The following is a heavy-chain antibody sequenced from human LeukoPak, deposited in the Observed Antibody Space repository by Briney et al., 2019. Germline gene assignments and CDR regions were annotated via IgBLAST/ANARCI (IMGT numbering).Heavy chain of an antibody. CDR1: GFTFSTYV. CDR2: IWHDGSNK. Sequence: GGPLRLSCAASGFTFSTYVIHWLRQAPGKGLEWVALIWHDGSNKYYGDSVKDRFTISRDNSKNTLYLQMDSLRDEDTAVYYCARDRGYTSGHPLDYWGQGTLVTVSS. V-gene: IGHV3-33*01. CDR3: ARDRGYTSGHPLDY. D-gene: IGHD5-18*01. J-gene: IGHJ4*02.